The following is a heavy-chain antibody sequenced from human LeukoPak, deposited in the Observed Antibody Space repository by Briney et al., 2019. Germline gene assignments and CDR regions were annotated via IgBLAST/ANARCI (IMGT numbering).Heavy chain of an antibody. V-gene: IGHV4-4*09. CDR1: GGSISSYY. J-gene: IGHJ6*03. CDR3: ARHAVDCSSTSCTPKMHYYYMDV. D-gene: IGHD2-2*01. CDR2: IYTSGST. Sequence: SETLSLTCTVSGGSISSYYWSWIRQPPGKGLEWIGYIYTSGSTNYNPSLKSRVTISVDTSKNQFSLKLSSVTAADTAVYYCARHAVDCSSTSCTPKMHYYYMDVWGKGTTVTVSS.